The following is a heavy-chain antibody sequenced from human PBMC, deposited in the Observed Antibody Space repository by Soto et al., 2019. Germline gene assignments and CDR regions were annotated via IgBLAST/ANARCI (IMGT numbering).Heavy chain of an antibody. V-gene: IGHV4-59*08. J-gene: IGHJ4*02. D-gene: IGHD4-17*01. CDR1: GGSITGYY. CDR3: ARRNYGEEGYFFDF. Sequence: QVQLRESGPGLVRPSETLSLTCTVSGGSITGYYWSWIRQPPGKGLEWIGYIYDSGTTTYNAALKSRVTISAGTPKNHFSLNLRSVAAADKAVYYCARRNYGEEGYFFDFWGQGLLVTVSS. CDR2: IYDSGTT.